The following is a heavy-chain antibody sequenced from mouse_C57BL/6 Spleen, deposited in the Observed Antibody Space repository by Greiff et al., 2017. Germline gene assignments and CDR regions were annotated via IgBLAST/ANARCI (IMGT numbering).Heavy chain of an antibody. V-gene: IGHV1-26*01. CDR1: GYTFTDYY. J-gene: IGHJ2*01. Sequence: EVQLQQSGPELVKPGASVKISCKASGYTFTDYYMNWVKQSHGKSLEWIGDINPNNGGTSYNQKFKGKATLTVDKSSSTAYMELRSLTSEDSAVYYCARPVVAYYLDYWGQGTTLTVSS. CDR3: ARPVVAYYLDY. D-gene: IGHD1-1*01. CDR2: INPNNGGT.